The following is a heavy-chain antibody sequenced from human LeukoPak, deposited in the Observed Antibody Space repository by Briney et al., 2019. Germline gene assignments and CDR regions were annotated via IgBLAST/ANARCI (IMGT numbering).Heavy chain of an antibody. D-gene: IGHD3-9*01. CDR2: INPNSGGT. V-gene: IGHV1-2*02. Sequence: ASVKVSCKASGYTFTGYYMHWVRQAPGKGLEWMEWINPNSGGTKYAQKCQGRVTMTRDTSISTAYMELSRLRSDDTAVYYCARGIRYFDWLSGLPDYWGQGTLVTVSS. J-gene: IGHJ4*02. CDR1: GYTFTGYY. CDR3: ARGIRYFDWLSGLPDY.